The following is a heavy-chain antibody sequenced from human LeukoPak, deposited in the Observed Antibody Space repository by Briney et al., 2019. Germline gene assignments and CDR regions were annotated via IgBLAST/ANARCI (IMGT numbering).Heavy chain of an antibody. CDR3: ARGFGSGYAFDI. V-gene: IGHV4-4*02. CDR2: IYTSGST. D-gene: IGHD6-25*01. J-gene: IGHJ3*02. Sequence: PSETLSLTCAVSGGSISSSNWWSWVRQPPGKGLEWIGRIYTSGSTNYNPSLKSRVTISVDTSRNQFSLKLSSVTAADTAVYYCARGFGSGYAFDIWGQGTMVTVSS. CDR1: GGSISSSNW.